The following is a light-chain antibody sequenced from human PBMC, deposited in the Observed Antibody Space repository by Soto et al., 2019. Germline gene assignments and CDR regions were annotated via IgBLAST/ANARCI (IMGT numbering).Light chain of an antibody. J-gene: IGLJ1*01. V-gene: IGLV1-44*01. CDR2: TNS. CDR1: SSNIGSNF. Sequence: QPVLTQPPSASGTPGQRLTIACSGTSSNIGSNFVNWYRQLPGTAPKLLVHTNSQRPSGVPDRFSGSKSGTSASLAISGLQSDDEADYFCAVWDDSLHGYVFATGTKVTVL. CDR3: AVWDDSLHGYV.